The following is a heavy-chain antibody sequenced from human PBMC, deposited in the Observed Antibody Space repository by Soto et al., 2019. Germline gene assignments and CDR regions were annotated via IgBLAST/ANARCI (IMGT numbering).Heavy chain of an antibody. J-gene: IGHJ4*02. CDR1: GDSISSNY. CDR2: ISNSGYT. CDR3: ARKNDYYDY. Sequence: SETLSLTCTVSGDSISSNYWSWIRQPPGKGLEWIGYISNSGYTNYNPSLKSRVTISVDTSKNQSSLKLSSVTAADTAVYYCARKNDYYDYWGQGTRVTVSS. V-gene: IGHV4-59*01.